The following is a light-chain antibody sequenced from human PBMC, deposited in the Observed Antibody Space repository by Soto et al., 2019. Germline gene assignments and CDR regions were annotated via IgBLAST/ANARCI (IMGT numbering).Light chain of an antibody. CDR2: GNN. CDR1: ASSIAARYD. Sequence: QSVLTQPPSVSGAPGQRVTISCTGTASSIAARYDVHWYQQIPGKALKLLIYGNNNRPSGVPDRFSASKSGISASLAITGLQADDEADYYCQSYDNSLNEWVFGGGTKLTVL. CDR3: QSYDNSLNEWV. J-gene: IGLJ3*02. V-gene: IGLV1-40*01.